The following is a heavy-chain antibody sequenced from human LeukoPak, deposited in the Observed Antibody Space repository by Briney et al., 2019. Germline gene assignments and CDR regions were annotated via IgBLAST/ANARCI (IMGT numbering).Heavy chain of an antibody. CDR3: AKVSIDDYYYYYMDV. V-gene: IGHV3-23*01. CDR1: GFTFSSYA. J-gene: IGHJ6*03. D-gene: IGHD3-22*01. CDR2: ISGSGGST. Sequence: SGGPLRLSCAASGFTFSSYAMSWVRQAPGKGLEWVSAISGSGGSTYYADSVKGRFTISRDNSKNTLYLQMNSLSAEDTAVYYCAKVSIDDYYYYYMDVWGQGTTVTVSS.